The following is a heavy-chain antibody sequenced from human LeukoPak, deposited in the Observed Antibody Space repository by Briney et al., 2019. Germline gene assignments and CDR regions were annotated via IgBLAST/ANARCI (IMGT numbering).Heavy chain of an antibody. V-gene: IGHV4-59*11. CDR3: ARGSIEQLVFGWFDP. D-gene: IGHD6-6*01. Sequence: PSETLSLTCTVSGVSISSHYWSWIRQPPGKGLEWLGYIYYSGSTNYNPSLKSRVTISVDTSKNQFSLKLSSVTAADTAVYYCARGSIEQLVFGWFDPWGQGTLVTVSS. CDR1: GVSISSHY. CDR2: IYYSGST. J-gene: IGHJ5*02.